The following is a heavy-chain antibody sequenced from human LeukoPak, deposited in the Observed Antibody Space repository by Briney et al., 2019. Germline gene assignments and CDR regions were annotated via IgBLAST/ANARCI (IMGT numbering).Heavy chain of an antibody. CDR1: GYTFTGYY. J-gene: IGHJ4*02. Sequence: GGSLRLSCTASGYTFTGYYMHWVRQAPGQGLEWVAWINPNSGGTNYAQTLKGRVTMTRDTSINTPYMELSRLRSDDTAVYYCARGPDFGQLGTIDIVVVPAAVSFICDYWGQGTLVSVSS. V-gene: IGHV1-2*02. D-gene: IGHD2-2*01. CDR2: INPNSGGT. CDR3: ARGPDFGQLGTIDIVVVPAAVSFICDY.